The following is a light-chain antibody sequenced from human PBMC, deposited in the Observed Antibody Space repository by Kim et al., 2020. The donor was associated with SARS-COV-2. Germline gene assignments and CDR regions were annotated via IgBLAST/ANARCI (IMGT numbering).Light chain of an antibody. V-gene: IGLV3-1*01. CDR1: KLGDKY. CDR2: QDT. CDR3: QAWDNSTVV. J-gene: IGLJ2*01. Sequence: SYELTQPPSVSVSPGQTASITCSGDKLGDKYASWYQQKPGQSPVVVIYQDTKRPSGIPERFSGSNSGNTATLTISGTQAMDEADYYCQAWDNSTVVFGGGTKLTVL.